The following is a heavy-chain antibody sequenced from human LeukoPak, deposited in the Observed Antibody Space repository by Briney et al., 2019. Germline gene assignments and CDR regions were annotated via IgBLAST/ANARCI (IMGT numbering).Heavy chain of an antibody. V-gene: IGHV4-59*01. CDR2: IYYSGST. D-gene: IGHD3-22*01. J-gene: IGHJ3*02. CDR3: ARYYYDNSGSIYAFDI. Sequence: ASETLSLTCTVSGGSISTYYWSWIRQPPGKGLEWIGYIYYSGSTNYNPSLKSRVTISVDTSKNQFSLKLSSVTTADTAVYYCARYYYDNSGSIYAFDIWGQGTMVTVSS. CDR1: GGSISTYY.